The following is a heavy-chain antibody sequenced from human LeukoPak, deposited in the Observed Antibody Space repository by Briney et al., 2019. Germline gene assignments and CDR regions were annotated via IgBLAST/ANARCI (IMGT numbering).Heavy chain of an antibody. CDR3: ARDRSGVVTALLGY. Sequence: GGSLRLSCAASGFTFSSYSMNWVRQAPGKGLEGVSSISSSSSYIYYADSVKGRFTISRDNSKNTLYLQMGSLRAEDMAVYFCARDRSGVVTALLGYWGQGTLVTVSS. CDR2: ISSSSSYI. V-gene: IGHV3-21*01. J-gene: IGHJ4*02. D-gene: IGHD2-21*02. CDR1: GFTFSSYS.